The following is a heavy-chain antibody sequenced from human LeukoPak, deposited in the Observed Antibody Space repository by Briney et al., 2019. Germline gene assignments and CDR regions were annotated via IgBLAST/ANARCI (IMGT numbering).Heavy chain of an antibody. CDR2: INHSGST. CDR3: ARGYGGYFDY. D-gene: IGHD4-23*01. Sequence: SETLSLTCAVYGGSFSGYYWSWIRQPPGQGLEWIGEINHSGSTNYNPSLKSRVTISVDTSKNQFSLKLSSVTAADTAVYYCARGYGGYFDYWGQGTLVTVSS. J-gene: IGHJ4*02. CDR1: GGSFSGYY. V-gene: IGHV4-34*01.